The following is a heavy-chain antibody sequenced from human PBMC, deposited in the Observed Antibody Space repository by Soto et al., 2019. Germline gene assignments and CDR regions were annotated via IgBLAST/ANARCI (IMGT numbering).Heavy chain of an antibody. D-gene: IGHD4-17*01. V-gene: IGHV4-61*01. J-gene: IGHJ4*02. Sequence: QVQLQESGPGLVKPSETLSLTCTVSGGSVRSGSYYWSWIRQPPGKGLEWIGYIYYSGTTNYNPSLKSRVTISVDTSKNQFSLKLSSVTAADTAVYYCARVEYCGDYFDYWGQGALVTVSS. CDR2: IYYSGTT. CDR1: GGSVRSGSYY. CDR3: ARVEYCGDYFDY.